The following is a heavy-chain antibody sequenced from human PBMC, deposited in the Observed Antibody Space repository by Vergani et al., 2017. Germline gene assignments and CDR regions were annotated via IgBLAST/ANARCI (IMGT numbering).Heavy chain of an antibody. J-gene: IGHJ4*02. V-gene: IGHV4-59*01. CDR2: IYYSGST. CDR3: AGETHSWQRAGR. Sequence: QVQLQESGPGLVKPSETLSLTCTVPGGSISSYYWSWIRQPPGKGLEWIGYIYYSGSTNYNPSLKSRVTLSVDTSKNQFSLRLTSVTAADSAIYYCAGETHSWQRAGRWGQGLLVSVSS. D-gene: IGHD6-13*01. CDR1: GGSISSYY.